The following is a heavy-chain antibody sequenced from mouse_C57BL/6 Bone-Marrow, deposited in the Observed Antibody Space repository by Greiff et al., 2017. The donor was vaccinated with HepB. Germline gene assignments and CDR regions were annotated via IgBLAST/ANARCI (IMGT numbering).Heavy chain of an antibody. V-gene: IGHV1-19*01. CDR3: ARWAKGYYAMDY. CDR1: GYTFTDYY. Sequence: VQLQQSGPVLVKPGASVKMSCKASGYTFTDYYMNWVKQSHGKSLEWIGVINPYNGGTSYNQKFKGKATLTVDKSSSTAYMELNSLTSEESAVYYCARWAKGYYAMDYWGQGTSVTVSS. CDR2: INPYNGGT. J-gene: IGHJ4*01.